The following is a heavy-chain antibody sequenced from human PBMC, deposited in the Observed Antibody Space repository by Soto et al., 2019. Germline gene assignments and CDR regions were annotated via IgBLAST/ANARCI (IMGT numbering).Heavy chain of an antibody. CDR1: GGSFSGYY. Sequence: QVQLQQWGAGLLKPSETLSLTCAVYGGSFSGYYWSWIRQPPGKGLEWIGEINHSGSTNYNPSLKSRVTISVDTSKNQFSLKLSSVTAADTAVYYCARGRGSSWQPYYYYMDVWGKGTTVTVSS. CDR3: ARGRGSSWQPYYYYMDV. V-gene: IGHV4-34*01. J-gene: IGHJ6*03. D-gene: IGHD6-13*01. CDR2: INHSGST.